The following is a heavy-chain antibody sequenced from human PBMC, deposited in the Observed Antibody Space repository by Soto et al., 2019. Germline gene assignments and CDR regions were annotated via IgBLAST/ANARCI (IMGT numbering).Heavy chain of an antibody. D-gene: IGHD2-2*01. CDR1: GFTFSTYW. Sequence: EEQLVESGGGLVQPGGSLRLSCAASGFTFSTYWMSWVRQAPGKGLEWVANLNQDGSEKYYVDSVKGRFTISRDNAKNSLYLQMNSLRAEDTAVHYCARYCRSTTCSFWGQGTLVTVSS. CDR2: LNQDGSEK. CDR3: ARYCRSTTCSF. J-gene: IGHJ4*02. V-gene: IGHV3-7*01.